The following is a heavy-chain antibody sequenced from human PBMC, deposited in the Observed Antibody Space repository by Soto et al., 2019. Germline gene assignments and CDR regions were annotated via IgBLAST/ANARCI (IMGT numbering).Heavy chain of an antibody. Sequence: GGSLRLSCAASGFTCSSYAMSWVRQAPGKGLEWVSAISGSGGSTYYADSVKGRFTISRDNSKNTLYLQMNSLRAEDTAVYYCAKNPWKYCSSTSCEFAYRGQGTLVTVSS. V-gene: IGHV3-23*01. CDR2: ISGSGGST. J-gene: IGHJ4*02. CDR3: AKNPWKYCSSTSCEFAY. D-gene: IGHD2-2*01. CDR1: GFTCSSYA.